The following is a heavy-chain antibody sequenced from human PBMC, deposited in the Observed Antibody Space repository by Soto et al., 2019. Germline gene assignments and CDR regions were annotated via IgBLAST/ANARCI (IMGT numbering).Heavy chain of an antibody. D-gene: IGHD3-10*01. Sequence: EXGLTLVNPTQSLTLSCNFSGFSLSTYGGGVGCIRQPPGKSLEWLALIYWDDDTRFSPSLNSRLAITKDTSKSQVVLTMTHMDPVDTATYYCAHRAGFSMAFDYWGPVSLVRVSS. CDR2: IYWDDDT. CDR3: AHRAGFSMAFDY. V-gene: IGHV2-5*02. J-gene: IGHJ4*02. CDR1: GFSLSTYGGG.